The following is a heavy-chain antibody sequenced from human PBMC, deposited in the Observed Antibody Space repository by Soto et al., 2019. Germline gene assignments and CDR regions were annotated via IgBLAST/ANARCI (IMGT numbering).Heavy chain of an antibody. V-gene: IGHV3-21*01. CDR1: GFTFTRYS. J-gene: IGHJ4*02. CDR3: ARESADLTSNFDY. Sequence: EVQLVESGGGLVKPGGSLRLSCAASGFTFTRYSMNWVRQAPGKGLEWVSSISSTTNYIYYADSMKGRFTVSRDNAKNSVYLEMNRLSAEDTALYYCARESADLTSNFDYWGQGTLVTVSS. CDR2: ISSTTNYI.